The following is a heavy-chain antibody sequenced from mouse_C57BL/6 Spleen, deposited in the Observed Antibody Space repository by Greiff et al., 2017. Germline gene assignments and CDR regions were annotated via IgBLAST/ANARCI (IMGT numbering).Heavy chain of an antibody. CDR3: ARGDYGNSPGYFDV. J-gene: IGHJ1*03. CDR1: GYTFTSYW. D-gene: IGHD1-1*01. V-gene: IGHV1-50*01. CDR2: IYPSNSYT. Sequence: VQLQQPGAELVKPGASVKLSCKASGYTFTSYWMQWVKQRPGQGLEWIGEIYPSNSYTNYNQKFKGKATLTVDTSSSTAYLQLSSLTSAVSAVYYCARGDYGNSPGYFDVWGTGTTVTASS.